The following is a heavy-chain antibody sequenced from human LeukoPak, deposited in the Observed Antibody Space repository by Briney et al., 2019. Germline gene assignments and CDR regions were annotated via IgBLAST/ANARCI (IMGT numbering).Heavy chain of an antibody. CDR2: ISSSSSYI. CDR1: GFTFSSYS. J-gene: IGHJ4*02. V-gene: IGHV3-21*01. CDR3: ARDIKAGTPFFDY. D-gene: IGHD6-19*01. Sequence: GGSLRLSCAASGFTFSSYSMNWVRQAPGKGLEWVSSISSSSSYIYYADSVKGRFTISRDNAKNSLYLQMNSLRAEDTAVYYCARDIKAGTPFFDYWGQGTLVTVSS.